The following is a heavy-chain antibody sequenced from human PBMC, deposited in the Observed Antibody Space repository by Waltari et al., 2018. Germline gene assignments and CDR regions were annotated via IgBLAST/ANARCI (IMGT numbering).Heavy chain of an antibody. D-gene: IGHD3-10*02. J-gene: IGHJ4*02. CDR2: ISDSGSSP. Sequence: QVQLVESGGGLVKPGGSLRLSGAASGFTFSDSYMSWIRQAPGKGLEWLSYISDSGSSPYYTDSVKGRFTLSRDNAKNSVYLQMNSLRVEDTAVYYCARSVRSPGDWGQGTLVTVSS. CDR3: ARSVRSPGD. V-gene: IGHV3-11*01. CDR1: GFTFSDSY.